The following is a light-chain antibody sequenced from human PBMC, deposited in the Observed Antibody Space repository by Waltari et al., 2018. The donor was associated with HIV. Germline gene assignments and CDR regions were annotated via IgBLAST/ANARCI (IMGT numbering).Light chain of an antibody. J-gene: IGLJ2*01. CDR2: KDN. V-gene: IGLV3-25*03. CDR3: QSADSSGTS. CDR1: TLPKKF. Sequence: SDEVTQTPSVSVSPGQTARITCPGETLPKKFFYWYQQKPGQAPVVVIYKDNERPSGIPERFSGSSSGTRATLTISGVQAEDEADYYCQSADSSGTSFGGGTKLTVL.